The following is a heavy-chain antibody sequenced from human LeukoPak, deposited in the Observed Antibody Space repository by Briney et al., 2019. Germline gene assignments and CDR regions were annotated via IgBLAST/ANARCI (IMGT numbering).Heavy chain of an antibody. V-gene: IGHV3-20*04. Sequence: RAGGSLRLSCAASGFTFDDYGMSWVRRAPGKGLEWVSGINWNGGSTGYADSVKGRFTISRDNAKNTLYLQMGSLRPEDMAVYYCARDGGDIVVVTASYYYMDVWGKGTTVTVSS. J-gene: IGHJ6*03. D-gene: IGHD2-21*02. CDR1: GFTFDDYG. CDR3: ARDGGDIVVVTASYYYMDV. CDR2: INWNGGST.